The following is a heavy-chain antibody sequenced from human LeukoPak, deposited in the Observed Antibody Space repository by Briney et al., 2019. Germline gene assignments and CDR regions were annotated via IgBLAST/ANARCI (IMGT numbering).Heavy chain of an antibody. J-gene: IGHJ6*04. V-gene: IGHV3-23*01. CDR2: ISCSGGST. CDR3: AKFGSGSAYYYYGMDV. D-gene: IGHD3-10*01. CDR1: VFTYSSYA. Sequence: GGSLRLSCAASVFTYSSYAMSWVRQAPGKGLEWVSAISCSGGSTYYADSVKGRFTISRDNSKNTLYLQMNSLRAEDTAVYYCAKFGSGSAYYYYGMDVWGKGTTVTVPS.